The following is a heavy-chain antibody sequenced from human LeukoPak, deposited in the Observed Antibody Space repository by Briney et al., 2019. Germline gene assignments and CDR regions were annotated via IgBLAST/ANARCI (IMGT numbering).Heavy chain of an antibody. CDR3: ARTGREYYDGTGAFDY. Sequence: GESLKISCKGSGYSFTNYWIGWVRQMPGKGLEWMGIIYPDDSDTRYSPSFQGQVTISADKFISTAYLQWSSLKASDTAMYYCARTGREYYDGTGAFDYWGQGTLVTVSS. CDR2: IYPDDSDT. CDR1: GYSFTNYW. V-gene: IGHV5-51*01. D-gene: IGHD3-22*01. J-gene: IGHJ4*02.